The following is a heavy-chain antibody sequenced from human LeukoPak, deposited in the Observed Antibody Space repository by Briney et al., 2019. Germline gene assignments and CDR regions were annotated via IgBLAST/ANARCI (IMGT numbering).Heavy chain of an antibody. CDR1: GYTFTNYG. Sequence: SVKVSCKASGYTFTNYGISWVRQAPGQGLEWMGGIIPIFGTANYAQKFQGRVTITTDESTSTAYMELSSLRSEDTAVYYCARDSYYDSSGPRGWFDPWGQGTLVTVSS. J-gene: IGHJ5*02. CDR2: IIPIFGTA. V-gene: IGHV1-69*05. D-gene: IGHD3-22*01. CDR3: ARDSYYDSSGPRGWFDP.